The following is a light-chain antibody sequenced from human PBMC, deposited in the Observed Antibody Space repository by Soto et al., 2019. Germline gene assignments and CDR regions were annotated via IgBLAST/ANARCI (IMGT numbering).Light chain of an antibody. CDR3: QQYGSSPRT. CDR2: GAS. CDR1: QSVSSY. Sequence: EVVLTLSAATLALSPGERATLSPRASQSVSSYLAWYQQKPGQAPRLLIYGASSRATGIPDRFSGSGSGTDFTLTISRLEPEDFAVYYCQQYGSSPRTFGQGTKVDIK. J-gene: IGKJ1*01. V-gene: IGKV3-20*01.